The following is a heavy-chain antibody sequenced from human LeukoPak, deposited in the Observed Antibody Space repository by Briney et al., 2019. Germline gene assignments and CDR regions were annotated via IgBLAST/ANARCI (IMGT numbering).Heavy chain of an antibody. CDR2: IYYSGST. J-gene: IGHJ3*02. D-gene: IGHD3-16*01. CDR3: ARDGKDYGLDAFDI. Sequence: SETLSLTCTVSGGSISSGDYYWSWIRQPPGKGLEWIVYIYYSGSTYYNPSLKSRVTISVDTSKNQFSLKLSSVTAADTAVYYCARDGKDYGLDAFDIWGQGTMVTVSS. CDR1: GGSISSGDYY. V-gene: IGHV4-30-4*01.